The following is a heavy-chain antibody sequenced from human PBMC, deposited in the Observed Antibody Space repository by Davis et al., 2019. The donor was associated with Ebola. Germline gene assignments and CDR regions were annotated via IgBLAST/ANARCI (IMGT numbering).Heavy chain of an antibody. J-gene: IGHJ6*02. CDR1: GGSFSAYY. CDR3: ARTRKIIVGATPYHYYGMDV. Sequence: MPSETLSLTCAVYGGSFSAYYWSWIRQPPGKGLEWIGEINHSGSTNYNPSLKSRVTISVDTSKNQFSLKLSSVTAADTAVYYCARTRKIIVGATPYHYYGMDVWGQGTTVTVSS. V-gene: IGHV4-34*01. D-gene: IGHD1-26*01. CDR2: INHSGST.